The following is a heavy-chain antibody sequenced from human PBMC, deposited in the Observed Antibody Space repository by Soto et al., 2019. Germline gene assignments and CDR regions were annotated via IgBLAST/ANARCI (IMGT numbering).Heavy chain of an antibody. CDR2: VHYSGTT. CDR1: GGSISTYY. CDR3: ARGKIIGL. V-gene: IGHV4-59*01. D-gene: IGHD3-3*01. J-gene: IGHJ4*02. Sequence: QVQLQESGPGLVKPSETLSLTCTVSGGSISTYYWTWIRQPPGKGLEWIGYVHYSGTTNYNPSLTSRVTMSVDTSKNQFSLKLRSVTAADTAVYYSARGKIIGLWGQGTLVTVSS.